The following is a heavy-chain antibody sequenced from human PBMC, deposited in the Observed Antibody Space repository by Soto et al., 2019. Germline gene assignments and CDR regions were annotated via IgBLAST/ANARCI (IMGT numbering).Heavy chain of an antibody. Sequence: SETLSLTCAVFSASLGDHYWAWIRQSPDKGLVWIGEVHPSGSTDYNPSLKSRITINPDTSKNQFSLQLNSVTPEDTAVYYCAREGEYSSSSWDYYYGMDVWGQGTTVTVSS. CDR3: AREGEYSSSSWDYYYGMDV. CDR1: SASLGDHY. D-gene: IGHD6-6*01. J-gene: IGHJ6*02. V-gene: IGHV4-34*01. CDR2: VHPSGST.